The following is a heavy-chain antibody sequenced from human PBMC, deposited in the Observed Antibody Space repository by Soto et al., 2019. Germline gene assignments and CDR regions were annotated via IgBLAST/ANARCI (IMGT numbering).Heavy chain of an antibody. D-gene: IGHD6-19*01. Sequence: QVQLVQSGAEVKKPGASVKVSCKASGYTFTTYAMHWVRQAPGQRLEWMGWINAGNGNTKYSQKFQGRVTIARDTSANTAYMELSSLRSEDTAVYYCARGGSSGWPFDYWGQGTLVTVSS. V-gene: IGHV1-3*01. CDR3: ARGGSSGWPFDY. J-gene: IGHJ4*02. CDR2: INAGNGNT. CDR1: GYTFTTYA.